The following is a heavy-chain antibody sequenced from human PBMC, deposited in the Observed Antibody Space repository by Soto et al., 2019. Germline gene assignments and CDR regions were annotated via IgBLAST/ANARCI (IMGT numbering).Heavy chain of an antibody. Sequence: GGSLRLSCAASGFTFSSYAMSWVRQAPGKGLEWVSAISGSGGSTYYADSVKGRFTISRDNSKNTLYLQMNSLRAEDTAVYYCAKVEHYGSGSSYPNDYWGQGTLVTVSS. CDR3: AKVEHYGSGSSYPNDY. CDR1: GFTFSSYA. V-gene: IGHV3-23*01. J-gene: IGHJ4*02. D-gene: IGHD3-10*01. CDR2: ISGSGGST.